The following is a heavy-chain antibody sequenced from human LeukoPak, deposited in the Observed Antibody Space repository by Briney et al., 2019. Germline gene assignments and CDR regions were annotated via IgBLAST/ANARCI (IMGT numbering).Heavy chain of an antibody. CDR3: ARDKVDIDY. D-gene: IGHD2-2*01. CDR1: GFTFSSDW. V-gene: IGHV3-7*01. CDR2: IKQDGSEK. Sequence: PGGSLRLSCAASGFTFSSDWMSWVRQAPGKGLEWVAHIKQDGSEKYYVDSVKGRFTISRDNAKNSLYLQMNSLRAEDTAVYYCARDKVDIDYWGQGTLVTVSS. J-gene: IGHJ4*02.